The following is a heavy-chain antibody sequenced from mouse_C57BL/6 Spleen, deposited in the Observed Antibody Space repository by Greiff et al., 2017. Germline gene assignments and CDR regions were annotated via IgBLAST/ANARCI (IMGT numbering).Heavy chain of an antibody. CDR3: ARGRGHGGDY. V-gene: IGHV5-17*01. D-gene: IGHD1-1*01. Sequence: EVKLVESGGGLVKPGGSLKLSCAASGFTFSDYGMHWVRQAPEKGLEWVAYISSGSSTIYYADTVKGRFTISRDNAKNTLFLQMTSLRSEDTALYYCARGRGHGGDYWGQGTTLTVSS. CDR1: GFTFSDYG. J-gene: IGHJ2*01. CDR2: ISSGSSTI.